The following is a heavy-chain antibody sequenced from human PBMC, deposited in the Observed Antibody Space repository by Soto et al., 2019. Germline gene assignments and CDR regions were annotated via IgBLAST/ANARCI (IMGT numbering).Heavy chain of an antibody. CDR3: ARHRLEATCRAFAY. Sequence: SETLSLTCTGFTGSNNFSNSYWCWIRQPPGEGLQWIGSSSYNGGTFFNPSLKGRVDISIDASTRQSSLQVTSVTAADSAVYFFARHRLEATCRAFAYWCQ. V-gene: IGHV4-39*01. CDR1: TGSNNFSNSY. CDR2: SSYNGGT. J-gene: IGHJ4*02. D-gene: IGHD1-26*01.